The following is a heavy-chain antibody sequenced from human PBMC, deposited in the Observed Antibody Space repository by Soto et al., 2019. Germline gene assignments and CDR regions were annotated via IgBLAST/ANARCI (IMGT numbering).Heavy chain of an antibody. CDR1: GGSVSSGSYY. CDR2: IYYSGST. V-gene: IGHV4-61*01. D-gene: IGHD3-9*01. CDR3: ASYDVLAAYYY. J-gene: IGHJ4*02. Sequence: KTSETLSLTCTVSGGSVSSGSYYWSWIRQPPGKGLEWIGYIYYSGSTNYNPSLKSRVTISVDTSKNQFSLKLSSVTAADTAVYYCASYDVLAAYYYWGQGTLVTVSS.